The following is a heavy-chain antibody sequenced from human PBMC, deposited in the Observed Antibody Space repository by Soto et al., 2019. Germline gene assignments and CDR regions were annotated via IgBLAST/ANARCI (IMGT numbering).Heavy chain of an antibody. CDR3: VRLGFGVLYGMDV. D-gene: IGHD3-10*01. CDR1: GYSFTSYW. J-gene: IGHJ6*02. Sequence: PGESLKISCKASGYSFTSYWISWVRQMPGKGLEWMGRIDPSDSYTNYSPSFQGHVTISADKSNSTAYLQWSSLKASDIAMYYCVRLGFGVLYGMDVWGQGTTVTVSS. CDR2: IDPSDSYT. V-gene: IGHV5-10-1*01.